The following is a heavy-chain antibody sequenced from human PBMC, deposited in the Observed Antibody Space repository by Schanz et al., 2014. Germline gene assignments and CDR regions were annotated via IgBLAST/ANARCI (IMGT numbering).Heavy chain of an antibody. J-gene: IGHJ4*02. V-gene: IGHV1-18*01. CDR3: ARVVRSDYLSELDF. Sequence: QVQLVQSGAELKKPGASVKVSCKASGYSFIKYALNWVRQAPGQGLEWMGWISPYNGNTKYAEKLEDRVTMTTDISTSTAYMQLRSLTSDDTAVYYCARVVRSDYLSELDFWGQGTQVIVSS. D-gene: IGHD4-17*01. CDR2: ISPYNGNT. CDR1: GYSFIKYA.